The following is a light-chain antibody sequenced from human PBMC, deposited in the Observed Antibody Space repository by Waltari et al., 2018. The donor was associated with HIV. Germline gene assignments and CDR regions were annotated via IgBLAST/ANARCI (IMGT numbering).Light chain of an antibody. Sequence: SFELTQPPSVSVSPGQTARIICSGDALAKQYTYWYQQKPGQAPVVVIYKDTERPSGIPERFSGSSSGTTVTLTISAVQAEDEADYYCQSADTSGTRVFASGTKVTVL. V-gene: IGLV3-25*03. CDR1: ALAKQY. CDR2: KDT. CDR3: QSADTSGTRV. J-gene: IGLJ1*01.